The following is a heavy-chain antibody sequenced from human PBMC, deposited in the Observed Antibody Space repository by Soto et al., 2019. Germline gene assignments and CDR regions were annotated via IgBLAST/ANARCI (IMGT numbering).Heavy chain of an antibody. V-gene: IGHV4-61*01. J-gene: IGHJ6*02. CDR2: MYYTGVT. D-gene: IGHD3-10*01. CDR1: CGSVRSGNHF. CDR3: ARGGEPLGYYGLDV. Sequence: SETLSLTCSFSCGSVRSGNHFWNWIRQPPGRRLEWLGYMYYTGVTNYNPSLKSRVSMSVDTSKNQFSLKLTSLTAADTAVYYCARGGEPLGYYGLDVWGQGITVTVSS.